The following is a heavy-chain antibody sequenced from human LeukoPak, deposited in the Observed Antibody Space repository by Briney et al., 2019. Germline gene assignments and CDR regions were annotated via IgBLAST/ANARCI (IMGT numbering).Heavy chain of an antibody. CDR2: IYSGDIA. CDR3: ARGGKSFDYYYYYMDV. CDR1: GFTVRNNH. Sequence: GGSLRLSCAASGFTVRNNHMSWVRRAPGKGLEWVSGIYSGDIAYYADSVKGRFTISRDSSTNTLYLQMNSLRAADTAVYYCARGGKSFDYYYYYMDVWGKGTTVTISS. V-gene: IGHV3-53*01. J-gene: IGHJ6*03. D-gene: IGHD3-16*02.